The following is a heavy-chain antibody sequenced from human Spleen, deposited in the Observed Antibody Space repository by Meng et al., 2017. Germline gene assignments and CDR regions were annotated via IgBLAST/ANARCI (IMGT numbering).Heavy chain of an antibody. CDR2: IKHSGST. CDR1: GGSFSDSA. CDR3: ARGPTTMAHDFDY. J-gene: IGHJ4*02. D-gene: IGHD4-11*01. V-gene: IGHV4-34*01. Sequence: QVQLQQVGRGLLKPSHTLSLPCVVSGGSFSDSAGSWIRQPPGKGLEWIGEIKHSGSTNYNPSLESRATISVDTSQNNLSLKLSSVTAADSAVYYCARGPTTMAHDFDYWGQGTLVTVSS.